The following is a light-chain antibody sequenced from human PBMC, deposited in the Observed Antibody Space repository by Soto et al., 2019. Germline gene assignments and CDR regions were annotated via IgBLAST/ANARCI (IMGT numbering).Light chain of an antibody. J-gene: IGKJ2*01. CDR1: QSVSSIY. CDR2: GAS. V-gene: IGKV3-20*01. CDR3: QQCGSSPLYT. Sequence: EIVMTQSPATLSVSPGERVTLSCRASQSVSSIYLAWYQQKPGQAPRLLIYGASSRATGIPDRFSGSGSGRDFTLTISRLEPEDFAVYYCQQCGSSPLYTFGQGTKLEIK.